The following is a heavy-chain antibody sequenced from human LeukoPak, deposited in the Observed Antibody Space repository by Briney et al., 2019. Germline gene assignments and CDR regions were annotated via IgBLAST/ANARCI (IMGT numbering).Heavy chain of an antibody. D-gene: IGHD1-1*01. CDR2: ISLDGNNE. V-gene: IGHV3-30-3*01. Sequence: GGSLGLSYAASGFTFRNYYMHWVRQAPGKGLEWVAVISLDGNNEYYADSVKGRFSLSRDNSMNTLYLQLNSLRTEDTAMYYCARDLSGHWTYDYWGQGTLVTVSS. CDR3: ARDLSGHWTYDY. CDR1: GFTFRNYY. J-gene: IGHJ4*01.